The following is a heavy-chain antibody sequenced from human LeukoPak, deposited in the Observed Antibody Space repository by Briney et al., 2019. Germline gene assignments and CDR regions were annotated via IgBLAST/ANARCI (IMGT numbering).Heavy chain of an antibody. Sequence: PSETLSLTCTVSGGSISSYYWSWIRQPPGKGLEWIGYIYYSGSTNYNPSLKSRVTISVDTSKNQFSLKLSSVTAADTAVYYCARQEDLYYYGMDVWGQGTTVTVSS. CDR1: GGSISSYY. CDR3: ARQEDLYYYGMDV. J-gene: IGHJ6*02. V-gene: IGHV4-59*08. CDR2: IYYSGST.